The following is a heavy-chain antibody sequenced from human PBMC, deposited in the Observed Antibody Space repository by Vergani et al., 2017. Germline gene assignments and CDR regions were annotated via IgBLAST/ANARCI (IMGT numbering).Heavy chain of an antibody. CDR3: ARGAYCSSTSCYRRPPYYYYYYGMDV. J-gene: IGHJ6*02. CDR2: IIPIFGTA. V-gene: IGHV1-69*12. Sequence: QVQLVQSGAEVKKPGSSVKVSCKASGGTFGSYAISWVRQAPGQGLEWMGGIIPIFGTANYAQKFQGRVTITADESTSTAYMELSSLRSEDTAVYYCARGAYCSSTSCYRRPPYYYYYYGMDVWGQGTTVTVSS. D-gene: IGHD2-2*01. CDR1: GGTFGSYA.